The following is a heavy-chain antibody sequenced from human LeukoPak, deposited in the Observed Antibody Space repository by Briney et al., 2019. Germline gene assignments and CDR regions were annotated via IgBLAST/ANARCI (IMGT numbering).Heavy chain of an antibody. CDR3: AKDLGRRDIVVVPSYFDY. Sequence: QPGGSLRLSCAASGFTFSNSAMSWVRQAPGKGLAWVSGISGRGDSTYYADSVKGRFTISRDNSKNTLYLQMNSLRAEDTAVYYCAKDLGRRDIVVVPSYFDYWGQGTLVSVSS. V-gene: IGHV3-23*01. CDR2: ISGRGDST. J-gene: IGHJ4*02. D-gene: IGHD2-2*01. CDR1: GFTFSNSA.